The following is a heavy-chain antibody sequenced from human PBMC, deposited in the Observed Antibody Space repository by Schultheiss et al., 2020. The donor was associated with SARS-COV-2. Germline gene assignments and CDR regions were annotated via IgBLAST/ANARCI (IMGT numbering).Heavy chain of an antibody. CDR2: ISSSGGST. V-gene: IGHV3-23*01. Sequence: GESLKISCAVSGFTFSSYAMSWVRQAPGKGLEWVSAISSSGGSTYYADSVKGRFTISRDNSKNTLYLQMNSLRAEDTAVYYCAKEGNIVVVPAASDAFDIWGQGTMVTVSS. CDR1: GFTFSSYA. CDR3: AKEGNIVVVPAASDAFDI. D-gene: IGHD2-2*01. J-gene: IGHJ3*02.